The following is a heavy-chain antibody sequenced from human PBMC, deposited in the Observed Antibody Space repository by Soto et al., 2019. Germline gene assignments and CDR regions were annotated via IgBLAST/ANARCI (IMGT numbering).Heavy chain of an antibody. Sequence: SESMSLTCTVSGGSTSSYYWSWIRQPPGKGLEWIGCFYYSGSTNYNPSLKSRVTISVDTSKKQFSLKLSSVTAADTAVYYCARGGWKLFDYWGQGTLVTVS. J-gene: IGHJ4*02. CDR2: FYYSGST. D-gene: IGHD6-19*01. CDR1: GGSTSSYY. CDR3: ARGGWKLFDY. V-gene: IGHV4-59*01.